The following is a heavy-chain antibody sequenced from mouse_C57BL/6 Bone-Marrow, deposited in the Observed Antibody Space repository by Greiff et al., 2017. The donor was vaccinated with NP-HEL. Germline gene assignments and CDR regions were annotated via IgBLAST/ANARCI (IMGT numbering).Heavy chain of an antibody. J-gene: IGHJ4*01. CDR3: ARKYYGYYYAMDY. CDR1: GYAFTNYL. Sequence: VQLQQSGAELVRPGTSVKVSCKASGYAFTNYLIEWVKQRPGQGLEWIGVINPGSGGTNYNEKFKGKATLTADKSSSTAYMQLSSLTSEDSAVYFCARKYYGYYYAMDYWGQGTSVTVSS. CDR2: INPGSGGT. V-gene: IGHV1-54*01. D-gene: IGHD1-1*02.